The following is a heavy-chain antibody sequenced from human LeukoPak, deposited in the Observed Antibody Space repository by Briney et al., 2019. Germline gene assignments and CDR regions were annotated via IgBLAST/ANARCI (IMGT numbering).Heavy chain of an antibody. Sequence: GGFLRLSCAASGFKFGDFAMSWVRQTPGKGLEWVSGISASGANTYYADSVKGRFTSSRDNSKNTLFLQMFNLRAEDAAVYYCAKVGENVLRIYPHSYYFDSWGQGTLVAVSS. J-gene: IGHJ4*02. CDR2: ISASGANT. D-gene: IGHD2-15*01. CDR1: GFKFGDFA. V-gene: IGHV3-23*01. CDR3: AKVGENVLRIYPHSYYFDS.